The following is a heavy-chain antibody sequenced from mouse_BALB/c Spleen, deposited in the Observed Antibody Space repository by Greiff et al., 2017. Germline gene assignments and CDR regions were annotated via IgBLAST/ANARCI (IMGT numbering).Heavy chain of an antibody. CDR1: GYAFSSYW. J-gene: IGHJ1*01. CDR3: ARYYYGSSYWYFDV. Sequence: VKLQQSGAELVRPGSSVKISCKASGYAFSSYWMNWVKQRPGQGLEWIGQIYPGDGDTNYNGKFKGKATLTADKSSSTAYMQLSSLTSEDSAVYFCARYYYGSSYWYFDVWGAGTTVTVSS. D-gene: IGHD1-1*01. CDR2: IYPGDGDT. V-gene: IGHV1-80*01.